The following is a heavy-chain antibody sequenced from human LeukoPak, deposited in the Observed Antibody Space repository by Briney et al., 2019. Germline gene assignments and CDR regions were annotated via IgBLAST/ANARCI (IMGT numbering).Heavy chain of an antibody. CDR3: ARVPSSGTVTTLDY. Sequence: SVKVSCTASGGTFSSYAISWVRQAPGQGLEWMGRIIPILGIANYAQKFQGRVTITADKSTSTAYMELSSLRSEDTAVYYCARVPSSGTVTTLDYWGQGTLVTVSS. J-gene: IGHJ4*02. V-gene: IGHV1-69*04. CDR2: IIPILGIA. CDR1: GGTFSSYA. D-gene: IGHD4-11*01.